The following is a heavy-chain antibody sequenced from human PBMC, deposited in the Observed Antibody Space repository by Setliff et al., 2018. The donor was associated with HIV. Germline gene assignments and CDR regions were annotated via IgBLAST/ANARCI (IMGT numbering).Heavy chain of an antibody. Sequence: ASVKVSCKPSGYTFSQYGISWVRQAPGQGLEWMGWISTYNGQRNYAQKVQGRVTFTTDTSTSTAYMELRSLRSDDTAVYYCAREGVREPPSNTLYYGMDVWGQGTTVTVS. J-gene: IGHJ6*02. CDR1: GYTFSQYG. CDR2: ISTYNGQR. CDR3: AREGVREPPSNTLYYGMDV. D-gene: IGHD3-10*01. V-gene: IGHV1-18*01.